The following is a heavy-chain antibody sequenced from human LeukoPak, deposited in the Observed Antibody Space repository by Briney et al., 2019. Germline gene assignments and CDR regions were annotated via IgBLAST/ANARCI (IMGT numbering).Heavy chain of an antibody. V-gene: IGHV4-34*01. Sequence: SETLSLTCAVYGGSFSGYYWSWIRQPPGKGLEWIGEINHSGSTNYNPSLKSRVTISVDTSKNQFSLKLSSMTAADTAVYYCARVGPDGYNLGAVNCWGQGTLVTVSS. D-gene: IGHD5-24*01. J-gene: IGHJ4*02. CDR1: GGSFSGYY. CDR3: ARVGPDGYNLGAVNC. CDR2: INHSGST.